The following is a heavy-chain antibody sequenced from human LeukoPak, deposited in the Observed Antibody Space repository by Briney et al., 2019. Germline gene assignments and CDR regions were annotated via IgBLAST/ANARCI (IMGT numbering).Heavy chain of an antibody. CDR2: IYTSGST. V-gene: IGHV4-4*07. CDR3: ARGPERGYGGNTNWFDP. D-gene: IGHD4-23*01. J-gene: IGHJ5*02. Sequence: SETLSLTCTVSGGSISSYYWSWIRQPAGKGLEWIGRIYTSGSTNYNPSLKSRVTMSVDTSKNQFSLKLSSVTAADTAVYYCARGPERGYGGNTNWFDPWGQGTLVTVSS. CDR1: GGSISSYY.